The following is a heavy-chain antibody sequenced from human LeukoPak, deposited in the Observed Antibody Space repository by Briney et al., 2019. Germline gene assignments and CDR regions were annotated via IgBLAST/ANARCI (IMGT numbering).Heavy chain of an antibody. CDR2: ISYDGSNE. CDR1: GFTFSSYV. CDR3: ALKALHNWFDP. V-gene: IGHV3-30*04. J-gene: IGHJ5*02. Sequence: GGSLRLSCAASGFTFSSYVMHWVRQAPGKGLEWVAIISYDGSNEYYADSVKGRFTISRDNSKNTLYLQMNSLRAEDTAVYYCALKALHNWFDPWGQGTLVTVSS.